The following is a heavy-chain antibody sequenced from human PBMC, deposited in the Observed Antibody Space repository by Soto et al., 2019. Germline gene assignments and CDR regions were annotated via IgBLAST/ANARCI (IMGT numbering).Heavy chain of an antibody. Sequence: QVQLVQSGAEVKKPGASVTVSCKASGYTFTSYGISWVRQAPGQGLEWMGWISAYNGNTNYAQKLQGRVTMTTDTSTSTSYMELRSLRSDDTAVYYCARASSSVSRYYYYGMDVWGQGTTVTVSS. V-gene: IGHV1-18*01. CDR2: ISAYNGNT. CDR3: ARASSSVSRYYYYGMDV. CDR1: GYTFTSYG. J-gene: IGHJ6*02. D-gene: IGHD6-6*01.